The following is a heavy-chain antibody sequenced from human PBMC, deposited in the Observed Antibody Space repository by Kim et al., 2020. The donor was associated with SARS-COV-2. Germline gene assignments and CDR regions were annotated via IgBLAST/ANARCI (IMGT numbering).Heavy chain of an antibody. CDR3: AKVRDSSGWYKFGMDV. D-gene: IGHD6-19*01. J-gene: IGHJ6*02. Sequence: SVKGRFTISRDNSKNTLYLQMNSLRAEDTAVYYCAKVRDSSGWYKFGMDVWGQGTTVTVSS. V-gene: IGHV3-23*01.